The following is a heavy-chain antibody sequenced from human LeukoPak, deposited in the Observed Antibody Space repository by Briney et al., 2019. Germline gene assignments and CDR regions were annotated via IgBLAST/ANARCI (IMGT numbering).Heavy chain of an antibody. V-gene: IGHV3-7*03. CDR1: GFTFSSYW. CDR2: INQDGSEK. J-gene: IGHJ3*02. D-gene: IGHD3-22*01. Sequence: GGSLRLSCAASGFTFSSYWMSWVRQAPGKGLEWVANINQDGSEKYYVDSVKGRFTISRGNAKNSLYLQMNSLRAEDTALYHCARAYYYDSSGYRSDAFDIWGQGTMVTVSS. CDR3: ARAYYYDSSGYRSDAFDI.